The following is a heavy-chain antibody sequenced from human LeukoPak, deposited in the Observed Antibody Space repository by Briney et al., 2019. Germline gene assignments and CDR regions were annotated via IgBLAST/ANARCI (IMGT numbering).Heavy chain of an antibody. J-gene: IGHJ4*02. CDR1: GFTFSSYA. CDR3: ANWDSRAYLDY. D-gene: IGHD3-22*01. CDR2: ISYDGSNK. Sequence: GGSLRLSCAASGFTFSSYAMHWVRQAPGKGLEWVAVISYDGSNKYYADSVKGRFTISRDNSKNTLYLQMNSLRAEDTAVYYCANWDSRAYLDYWGQGTLVTVSS. V-gene: IGHV3-30-3*01.